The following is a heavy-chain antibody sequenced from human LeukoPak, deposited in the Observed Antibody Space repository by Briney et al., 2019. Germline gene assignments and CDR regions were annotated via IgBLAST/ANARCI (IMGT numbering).Heavy chain of an antibody. V-gene: IGHV4-4*07. CDR2: IHTSGST. J-gene: IGHJ6*03. CDR3: ARGPRTIFFDKLICHSVDYFYLDG. D-gene: IGHD2/OR15-2a*01. Sequence: PSETLSLTCTVSGGSLSSFYWSWIRQPAGKGLEWLGRIHTSGSTTYNPSLKSRVTMSVDKSKNQFSLKLTSVSAADTAVYYCARGPRTIFFDKLICHSVDYFYLDGWGKGTTVTVSS. CDR1: GGSLSSFY.